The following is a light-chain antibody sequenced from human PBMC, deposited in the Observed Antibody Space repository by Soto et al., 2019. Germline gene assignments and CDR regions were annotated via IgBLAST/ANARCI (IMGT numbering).Light chain of an antibody. CDR2: KAS. CDR3: RQYYSFST. Sequence: DIQMTQSPSTLSASVGDRVTITCRASQSISNWLAWYQQKSGKAPKLLIYKASSLATWVPSRFSGSRSGTDFTLTTSSLQPDAFATYYCRQYYSFSTFAQGTKLEI. V-gene: IGKV1-5*03. J-gene: IGKJ2*01. CDR1: QSISNW.